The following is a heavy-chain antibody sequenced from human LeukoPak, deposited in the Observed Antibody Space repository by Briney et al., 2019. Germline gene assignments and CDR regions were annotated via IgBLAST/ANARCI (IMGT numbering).Heavy chain of an antibody. J-gene: IGHJ4*02. V-gene: IGHV4-34*01. CDR2: INHSGST. Sequence: SETLSLTCAVYGGSFSGYYWSWIRQPPGKGLEWIGEINHSGSTNYNPSLKSRVTISVDTSKNQFSLKLSSVTAADTAVYCCARRAEYYFDNWGQGTLVTVSS. D-gene: IGHD6-19*01. CDR1: GGSFSGYY. CDR3: ARRAEYYFDN.